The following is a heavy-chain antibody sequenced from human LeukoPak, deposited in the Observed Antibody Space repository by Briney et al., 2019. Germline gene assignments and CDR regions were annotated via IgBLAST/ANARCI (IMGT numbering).Heavy chain of an antibody. Sequence: PSETLSLTCTVSGYSISSGYYWVWIRQPPGKGLEWIGSIYRSGSTNYNPSLKSRVTISVDTSKNQFSLKLSSVTAADTAVYYCARDRTAPGFWSGSRPTNTLDYWGQGTLVTVSS. V-gene: IGHV4-38-2*02. J-gene: IGHJ4*02. CDR2: IYRSGST. CDR1: GYSISSGYY. CDR3: ARDRTAPGFWSGSRPTNTLDY. D-gene: IGHD3-3*01.